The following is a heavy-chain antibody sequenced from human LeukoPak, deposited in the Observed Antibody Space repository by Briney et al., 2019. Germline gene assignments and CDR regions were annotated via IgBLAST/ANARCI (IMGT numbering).Heavy chain of an antibody. CDR3: ARDSPRVRFDY. D-gene: IGHD1-1*01. V-gene: IGHV4-61*08. Sequence: PSETLSLTCTVSGGSISSGGYYWSWIRQHPGKGLEWIGYIYYSGSTNYNPSLKSRVTISVDTSKNQFSLKLSSVTAADTAVYYCARDSPRVRFDYWGQGTLVTVSS. CDR1: GGSISSGGYY. CDR2: IYYSGST. J-gene: IGHJ4*02.